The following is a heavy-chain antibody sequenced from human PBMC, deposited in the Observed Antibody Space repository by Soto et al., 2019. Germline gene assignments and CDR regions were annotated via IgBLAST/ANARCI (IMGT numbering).Heavy chain of an antibody. CDR1: GFTFSGAW. D-gene: IGHD7-27*01. V-gene: IGHV3-15*07. CDR2: VKSKADGETL. Sequence: EVQLVESGGGLVEPGGSLRLSCAASGFTFSGAWMHWVRQAPGKGLEWVGLVKSKADGETLHYTAHVKGRFLISRYDSKNKLYLQVDSLRTEDKAVYYCILDLPGERSNWGCDYWGQGILVTVSS. J-gene: IGHJ4*02. CDR3: ILDLPGERSNWGCDY.